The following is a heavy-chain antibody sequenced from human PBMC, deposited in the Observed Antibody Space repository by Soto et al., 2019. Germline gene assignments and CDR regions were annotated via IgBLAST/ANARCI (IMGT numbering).Heavy chain of an antibody. J-gene: IGHJ4*02. Sequence: PSETLSLTCAVYGGSFSGYYWSWIRQPPGKGLEWIGEINHSGSTNYNPSLKSRVTISVGTSKNQFSLKLSSVTAADTAVYYCARNYYDSSGHYGRYPFDYWGQGTLVTIS. CDR1: GGSFSGYY. CDR2: INHSGST. D-gene: IGHD3-22*01. V-gene: IGHV4-34*01. CDR3: ARNYYDSSGHYGRYPFDY.